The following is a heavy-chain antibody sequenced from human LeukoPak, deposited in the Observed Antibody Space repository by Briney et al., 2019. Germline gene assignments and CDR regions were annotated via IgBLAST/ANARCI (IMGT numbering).Heavy chain of an antibody. CDR2: ISPDSNYK. CDR3: VRGGYRGFNYEY. D-gene: IGHD5-12*01. V-gene: IGHV3-21*01. J-gene: IGHJ4*02. CDR1: GFTFSTYS. Sequence: GGSLRLSCAASGFTFSTYSMNWLRLAPGKGLEWVSSISPDSNYKYYVDSVKGRFTISRDNAKSSLYLQMNSLRAEDTAVYYCVRGGYRGFNYEYWGQGTLVTVSS.